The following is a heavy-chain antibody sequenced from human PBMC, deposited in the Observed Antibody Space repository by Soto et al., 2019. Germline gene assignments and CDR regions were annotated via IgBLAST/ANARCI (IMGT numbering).Heavy chain of an antibody. D-gene: IGHD3-3*01. CDR1: GFTFSSYS. Sequence: EVQLVESGGGLVQPGGSLRLSCAASGFTFSSYSMNWVRQPPGKGLEWVSYISSSSSTIYYADSVKGRFTISRDNAKNSLYLQMNSLRAEYTAVYYCARYKSITIFGVPDYYYYMDVWGKGTTVTVSS. CDR3: ARYKSITIFGVPDYYYYMDV. CDR2: ISSSSSTI. V-gene: IGHV3-48*01. J-gene: IGHJ6*03.